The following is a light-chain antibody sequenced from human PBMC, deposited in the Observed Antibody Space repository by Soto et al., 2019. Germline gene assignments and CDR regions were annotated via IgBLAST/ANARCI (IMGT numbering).Light chain of an antibody. CDR3: QQYGSSPFT. CDR1: QSVSSPY. CDR2: GAS. V-gene: IGKV3-20*01. Sequence: EVVLTQSPVTLSLSPGERATLSCRASQSVSSPYLAWYQQKPGQPPRLLIYGASSRATYIPDRFIGSGSGTEFTLTIARLAPEDFAMYYCQQYGSSPFTFGPGTKVDI. J-gene: IGKJ3*01.